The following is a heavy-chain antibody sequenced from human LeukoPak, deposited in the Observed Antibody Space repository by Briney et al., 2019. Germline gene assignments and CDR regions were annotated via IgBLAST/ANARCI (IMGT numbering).Heavy chain of an antibody. Sequence: GGSLRLSCAASGFTFSSYGMHWVRQAPGKGLEWVAFIRYDGSNKYYADSVKGRFTISRDNSKNTLYLQMNSLRAEDTAVYYCAKSELSTYYYGSGSFAGADYRGQGTLVTVSS. D-gene: IGHD3-10*01. CDR1: GFTFSSYG. CDR2: IRYDGSNK. J-gene: IGHJ4*02. V-gene: IGHV3-30*02. CDR3: AKSELSTYYYGSGSFAGADY.